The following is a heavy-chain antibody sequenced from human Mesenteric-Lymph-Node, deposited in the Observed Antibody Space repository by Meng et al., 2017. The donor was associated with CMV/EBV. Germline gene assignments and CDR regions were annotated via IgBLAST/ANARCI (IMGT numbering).Heavy chain of an antibody. V-gene: IGHV3-74*01. J-gene: IGHJ4*02. D-gene: IGHD6-19*01. CDR1: GFPFSKYW. Sequence: SCAASGFPFSKYWMHWVRQAPGKGLVWVSRINVDGYSTNYADSVRGRFSISRDNAKNTLYLQMSSLRAEDTAVYYCVRVGSDWSIDYWGQGTLVTVSS. CDR3: VRVGSDWSIDY. CDR2: INVDGYST.